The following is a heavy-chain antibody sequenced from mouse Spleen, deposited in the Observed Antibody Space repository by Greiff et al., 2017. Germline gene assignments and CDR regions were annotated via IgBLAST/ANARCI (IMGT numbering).Heavy chain of an antibody. V-gene: IGHV1-69*01. CDR2: IDPSDSYT. J-gene: IGHJ3*01. D-gene: IGHD4-1*01. CDR3: ARYGTGTAY. CDR1: GYTFTSYW. Sequence: QVQLQQPGAELVMPGASVKLSCKASGYTFTSYWMHWVKQRPGQGLEWIGEIDPSDSYTNYNQKFEGKATLTVDKSSSTAYMQLSSLTSEDSAVYYCARYGTGTAYWGQGTLVTVSA.